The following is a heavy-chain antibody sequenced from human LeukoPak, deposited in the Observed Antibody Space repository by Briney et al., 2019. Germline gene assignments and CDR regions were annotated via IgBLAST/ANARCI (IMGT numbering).Heavy chain of an antibody. J-gene: IGHJ4*02. V-gene: IGHV1-2*02. CDR1: GYTFTRYY. D-gene: IGHD3-3*01. CDR2: INPNSGGT. CDR3: ARSIGIYDFWSGYVNY. Sequence: ASVKVSCKASGYTFTRYYMHWVRQAPGQGLEWMGWINPNSGGTNYAQKFQGRVTMTRDTSISTAYMEVSRLRSDDTAVYYCARSIGIYDFWSGYVNYWGQGTLVTVSS.